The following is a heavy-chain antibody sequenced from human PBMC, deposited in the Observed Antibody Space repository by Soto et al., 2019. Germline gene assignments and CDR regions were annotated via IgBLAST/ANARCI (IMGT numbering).Heavy chain of an antibody. CDR3: ARGGGVYYFDY. Sequence: PSDTLSLTCTVSGGSLSSYYWSWIRQPPGKGLEWIGYIYYSGITDYNPSLKSRVTISVDTSKSQFSLKLSSVTAADTAVYYCARGGGVYYFDYWGQGTLVTVSS. CDR1: GGSLSSYY. V-gene: IGHV4-59*01. D-gene: IGHD2-8*02. J-gene: IGHJ4*02. CDR2: IYYSGIT.